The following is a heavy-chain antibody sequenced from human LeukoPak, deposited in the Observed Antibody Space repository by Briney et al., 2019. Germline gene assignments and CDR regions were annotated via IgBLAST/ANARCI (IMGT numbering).Heavy chain of an antibody. Sequence: GGSLRLSCAASGFTFSSYWMSWVRQAPGEGLEWVANIKQDGSEKYYVDSVKGRFTISRDNAKNSLYLQMNSLRAEDTAVYYCARDVYQLLFYYFDYWGQGTLVTVSS. CDR1: GFTFSSYW. CDR3: ARDVYQLLFYYFDY. V-gene: IGHV3-7*03. D-gene: IGHD2-2*01. CDR2: IKQDGSEK. J-gene: IGHJ4*02.